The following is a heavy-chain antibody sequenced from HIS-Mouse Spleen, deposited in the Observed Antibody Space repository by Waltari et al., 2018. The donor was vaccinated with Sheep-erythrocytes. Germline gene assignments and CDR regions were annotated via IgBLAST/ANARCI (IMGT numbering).Heavy chain of an antibody. CDR1: GYSFTSYW. Sequence: EVQLVQSGAEVKKPGESLKISCKGSGYSFTSYWIGWVRQMPGKGLEWRGMSCPVDSETRYSPSFPGQVTISADKSISTAYLQWSSRKPSDTAMFYCARLFYVDIVATTLFDYWGQGTLVTVSS. D-gene: IGHD5-12*01. J-gene: IGHJ4*02. V-gene: IGHV5-51*01. CDR2: SCPVDSET. CDR3: ARLFYVDIVATTLFDY.